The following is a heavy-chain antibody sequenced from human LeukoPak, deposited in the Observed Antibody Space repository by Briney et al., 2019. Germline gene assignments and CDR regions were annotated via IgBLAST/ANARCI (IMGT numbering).Heavy chain of an antibody. CDR3: ARLVWAYSDY. CDR1: GGSISSSSYY. D-gene: IGHD1-26*01. Sequence: SETLSLTCTVSGGSISSSSYYWGWIRQPPGKGLEWIGSIYYSGSTYYNPSLKSRVSISVDTSKNQFSLRLSSVTAADTSVYYCARLVWAYSDYWGQGTLVTVSS. V-gene: IGHV4-39*01. CDR2: IYYSGST. J-gene: IGHJ4*02.